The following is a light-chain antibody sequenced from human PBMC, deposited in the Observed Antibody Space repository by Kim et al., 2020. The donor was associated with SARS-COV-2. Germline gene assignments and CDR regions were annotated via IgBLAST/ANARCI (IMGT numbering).Light chain of an antibody. V-gene: IGKV1-27*01. J-gene: IGKJ1*01. CDR3: QKYNSDLRT. Sequence: ASGRDRVTITCRASQAISNYFAWYTQKPGRVPRLLIYAASDLQSGVPSRFSGSGSGTDFTLTISSLQPEDVATYYCQKYNSDLRTFGQGTKVDIK. CDR2: AAS. CDR1: QAISNY.